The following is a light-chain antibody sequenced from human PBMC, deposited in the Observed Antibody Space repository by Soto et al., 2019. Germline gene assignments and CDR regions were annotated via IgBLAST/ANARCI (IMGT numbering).Light chain of an antibody. Sequence: EIVLTQSPGTLSLSPGERDPLSCRARQSVSSSYLAWYQQNPGQAPRLLIYDASTRATVIPARFSGSGSGTEFTLTISSLQSEDFAVYYCQQYNDWPPITFGQGTRLEIK. J-gene: IGKJ5*01. CDR2: DAS. V-gene: IGKV3-15*01. CDR1: QSVSSSY. CDR3: QQYNDWPPIT.